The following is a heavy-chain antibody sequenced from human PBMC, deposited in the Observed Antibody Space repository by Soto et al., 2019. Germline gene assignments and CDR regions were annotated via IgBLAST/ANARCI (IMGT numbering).Heavy chain of an antibody. Sequence: PWGSLRLSCAASGFTFSSYGMHWVRQAPGKGLEWVAVLSYDGSHKNYADSVKGRFTISRDNSKNRLYLQMNSLRPEDTALYYCAKDVETMAVINYYYGLDVWGQGTTVTVSS. V-gene: IGHV3-30*18. D-gene: IGHD6-19*01. CDR2: LSYDGSHK. CDR1: GFTFSSYG. J-gene: IGHJ6*02. CDR3: AKDVETMAVINYYYGLDV.